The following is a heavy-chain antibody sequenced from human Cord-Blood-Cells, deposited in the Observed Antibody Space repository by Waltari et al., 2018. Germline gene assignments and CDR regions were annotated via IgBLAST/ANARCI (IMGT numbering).Heavy chain of an antibody. CDR3: ARDPIAAAGDY. CDR2: KSYEGSNK. D-gene: IGHD6-13*01. Sequence: QVQLVESGGGVVQPGRSLRLSCAAAGFTFSSYAMHWVRQAPGKGVEWVAVKSYEGSNKYYADSVKGRFTISRDNSKNTLYLQMNSLRAEDTAVYYCARDPIAAAGDYWGQGTLVTVSS. CDR1: GFTFSSYA. J-gene: IGHJ4*02. V-gene: IGHV3-30*04.